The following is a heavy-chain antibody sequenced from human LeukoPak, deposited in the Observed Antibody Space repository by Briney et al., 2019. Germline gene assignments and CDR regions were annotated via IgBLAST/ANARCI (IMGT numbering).Heavy chain of an antibody. V-gene: IGHV4-30-4*01. Sequence: SETLSLTCTVSGGSISSGDYYWSWIRQPPGQGLEWIEYIYYSGSTYYNPSLKSRVTISVDTSKNQFSLKLSSVTAADTAVYYCARGTTLMKDIVVVPAALDPWGQGTLVTVSS. CDR1: GGSISSGDYY. CDR3: ARGTTLMKDIVVVPAALDP. D-gene: IGHD2-2*01. J-gene: IGHJ5*02. CDR2: IYYSGST.